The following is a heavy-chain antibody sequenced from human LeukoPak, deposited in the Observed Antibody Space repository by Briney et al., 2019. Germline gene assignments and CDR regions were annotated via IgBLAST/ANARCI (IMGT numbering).Heavy chain of an antibody. CDR3: ARQKQQLDTGYYYYMDV. J-gene: IGHJ6*03. CDR2: IYPGDPDT. CDR1: GYSFTSYW. D-gene: IGHD6-6*01. Sequence: GESLKISCKGSGYSFTSYWIGWVRQMPGKGLEWMGIIYPGDPDTRYSPSFQGQVTISADKSISTAYLQWSSLKASDTAMYYCARQKQQLDTGYYYYMDVWGKGTTVTVSS. V-gene: IGHV5-51*01.